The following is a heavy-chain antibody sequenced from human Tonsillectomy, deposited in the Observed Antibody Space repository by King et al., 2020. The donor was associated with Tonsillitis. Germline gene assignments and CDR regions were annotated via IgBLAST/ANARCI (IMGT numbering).Heavy chain of an antibody. J-gene: IGHJ6*04. Sequence: QLVQSGAEVKKPGASVKVSCKASGYTFTAYYMHWVRQAPGQGLEWMGWINPFSGGTDYAQKFLGRVTMTRDTSISTAYMELSRLISDDTAVYYCAREGGYKDVWGKGTTVTVSS. D-gene: IGHD1-14*01. CDR3: AREGGYKDV. V-gene: IGHV1-2*02. CDR1: GYTFTAYY. CDR2: INPFSGGT.